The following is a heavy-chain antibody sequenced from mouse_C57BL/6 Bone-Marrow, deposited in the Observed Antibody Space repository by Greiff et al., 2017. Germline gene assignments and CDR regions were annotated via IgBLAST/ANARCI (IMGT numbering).Heavy chain of an antibody. D-gene: IGHD2-12*01. J-gene: IGHJ3*01. CDR1: GFTFSSYA. CDR2: ISDGGSYT. CDR3: ARVYSSSAWFAY. V-gene: IGHV5-4*03. Sequence: EVKLMESGGGLVKPGGSLKLSCAASGFTFSSYAMSWVRQTPEKRLEWVATISDGGSYTYYPDNVKGRFTISRDNAKNNLYLQMSHLKSEDTAMYYCARVYSSSAWFAYWGQGTLVTVSA.